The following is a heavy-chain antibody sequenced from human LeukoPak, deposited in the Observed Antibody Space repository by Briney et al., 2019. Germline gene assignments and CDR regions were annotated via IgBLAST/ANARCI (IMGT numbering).Heavy chain of an antibody. CDR2: IYTSGST. CDR3: AGTSTVTSGGRFDP. CDR1: GGSISSYY. Sequence: SETLSLTCTVSGGSISSYYWSWIRQPAGKGLEWIGRIYTSGSTNYNPSLKSRVTISVDKSKNQFSLKLSSVTAADTAVYYCAGTSTVTSGGRFDPWGQGTLVTVSS. V-gene: IGHV4-4*07. J-gene: IGHJ5*02. D-gene: IGHD4-17*01.